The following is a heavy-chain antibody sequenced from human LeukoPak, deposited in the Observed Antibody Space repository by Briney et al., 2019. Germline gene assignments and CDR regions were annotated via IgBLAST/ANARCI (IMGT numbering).Heavy chain of an antibody. CDR1: GGSISSYY. CDR2: IYYSGST. CDR3: ARVLGYCSSTSCHDYYGMDV. Sequence: KPSETLSLTCAVSGGSISSYYWSWIRQPPGKGLEWIGYIYYSGSTNYNPSLKSRVTISVDTSKNQFSLKLSSVTAADTAVYYCARVLGYCSSTSCHDYYGMDVWGQGTTVTVSS. J-gene: IGHJ6*02. V-gene: IGHV4-59*01. D-gene: IGHD2-2*01.